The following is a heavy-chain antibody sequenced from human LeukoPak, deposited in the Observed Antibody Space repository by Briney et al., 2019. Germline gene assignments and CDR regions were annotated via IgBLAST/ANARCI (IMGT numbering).Heavy chain of an antibody. V-gene: IGHV1-2*02. CDR2: INPNSGGT. J-gene: IGHJ4*02. Sequence: GASVKVSCKASGGTFSSYAITWVRQAPGQGLEWMGWINPNSGGTNYAQKFQGRVTMTRDTSISTAYMELSRLRSDDTAVYYCARTRDQGGSYLDYFDYWGQGTLVTVSS. CDR3: ARTRDQGGSYLDYFDY. D-gene: IGHD1-26*01. CDR1: GGTFSSYA.